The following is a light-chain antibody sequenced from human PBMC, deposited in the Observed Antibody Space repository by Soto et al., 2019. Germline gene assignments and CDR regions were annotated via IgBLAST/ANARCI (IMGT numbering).Light chain of an antibody. CDR1: QSISSF. V-gene: IGKV1-5*01. Sequence: DIQLTQSPSTLSASVGDRVTISCRASQSISSFLAWYHHKPGKAPKLLIYDASSLESGVPSRFSGSGSGTEFTLTISRLQPDDFATYYCQQYNSYSQAFGRGTKVDIK. CDR2: DAS. J-gene: IGKJ1*01. CDR3: QQYNSYSQA.